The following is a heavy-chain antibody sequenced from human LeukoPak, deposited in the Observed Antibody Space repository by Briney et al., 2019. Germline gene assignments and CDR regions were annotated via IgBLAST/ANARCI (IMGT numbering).Heavy chain of an antibody. D-gene: IGHD6-13*01. J-gene: IGHJ4*02. CDR2: IYHSGST. V-gene: IGHV4-38-2*01. Sequence: SETLSLTCAVSGYSISSGYYWGWIRQPPGKRLEWIGSIYHSGSTYYNPSLKSRVTISVDTSKNQFSLKLSSVTAADTAVYYCARGLGDGYIGYWGQGTLVTVSS. CDR1: GYSISSGYY. CDR3: ARGLGDGYIGY.